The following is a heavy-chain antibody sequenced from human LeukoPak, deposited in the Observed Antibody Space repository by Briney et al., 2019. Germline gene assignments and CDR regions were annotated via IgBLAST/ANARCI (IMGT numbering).Heavy chain of an antibody. Sequence: GGSLRLSCVASGFTVSSNYMSWVRQAPGKGLEWVSVIYSGGSTYYADSVKGRFTISRDNSKNTLYLQMNSLRAEDTAVYYCAINYYDSSGYYTTPDYWGQGTLVTVSS. CDR1: GFTVSSNY. CDR2: IYSGGST. D-gene: IGHD3-22*01. V-gene: IGHV3-53*01. CDR3: AINYYDSSGYYTTPDY. J-gene: IGHJ4*02.